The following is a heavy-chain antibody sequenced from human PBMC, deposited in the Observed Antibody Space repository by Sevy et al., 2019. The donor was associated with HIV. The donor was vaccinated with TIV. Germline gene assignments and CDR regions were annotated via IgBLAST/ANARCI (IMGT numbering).Heavy chain of an antibody. J-gene: IGHJ4*02. Sequence: GGSLRLSCAASGFTFSSYGMTWVRQAPGQGLEWVSEISGSGDYTYYTDSVKGRFTISRDNSKNTVFLQMNSLRAEDTAVYCCAKTLNWYYDYWGRGTLVTVSS. CDR2: ISGSGDYT. CDR3: AKTLNWYYDY. CDR1: GFTFSSYG. D-gene: IGHD1-7*01. V-gene: IGHV3-23*01.